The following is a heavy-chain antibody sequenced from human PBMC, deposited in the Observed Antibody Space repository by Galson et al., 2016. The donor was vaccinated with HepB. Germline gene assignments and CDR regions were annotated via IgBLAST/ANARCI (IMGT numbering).Heavy chain of an antibody. D-gene: IGHD1-26*01. CDR3: ARVVAVGGNPPFAFDY. V-gene: IGHV3-30*04. CDR2: TSYNGNNK. J-gene: IGHJ4*02. Sequence: SLRLSCAASGFNFSSYAMNWVRQAPGKGLEWVAGTSYNGNNKYYIDSVKGRFTISRDDSKNTVYLQMKGLRGDDTAVYYCARVVAVGGNPPFAFDYWGQGTLVTASS. CDR1: GFNFSSYA.